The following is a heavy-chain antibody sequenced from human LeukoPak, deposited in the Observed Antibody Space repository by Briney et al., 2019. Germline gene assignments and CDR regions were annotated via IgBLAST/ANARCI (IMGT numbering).Heavy chain of an antibody. CDR1: GGTFSNYA. V-gene: IGHV1-69*05. CDR3: ARDIQDPRDYYDSSGYTLDY. Sequence: SSVKVSCKASGGTFSNYAISWLRQAPGQGLEWMGRIIPIFGTANYAQKFQGRVTITTDESTSTAYMELSSLRSEDTAVYYCARDIQDPRDYYDSSGYTLDYWGQGTLVTVSS. CDR2: IIPIFGTA. D-gene: IGHD3-22*01. J-gene: IGHJ4*02.